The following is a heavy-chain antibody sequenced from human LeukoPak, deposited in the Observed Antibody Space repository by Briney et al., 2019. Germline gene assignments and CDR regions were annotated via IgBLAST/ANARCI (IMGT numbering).Heavy chain of an antibody. CDR3: ARDPRGYSYGGFDY. D-gene: IGHD5-18*01. V-gene: IGHV3-21*01. CDR1: GFTFSSYS. Sequence: GGSLRLSCAASGFTFSSYSMNWVRQAPGKGLEWVSSISSSSGYIYYADSVKGRFTISRDNAKNSLYLQMNSLRAEDTAVYYCARDPRGYSYGGFDYWGQGTLVTVSS. J-gene: IGHJ4*02. CDR2: ISSSSGYI.